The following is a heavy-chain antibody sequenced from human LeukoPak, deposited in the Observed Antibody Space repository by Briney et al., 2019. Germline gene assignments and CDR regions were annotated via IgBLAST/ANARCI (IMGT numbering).Heavy chain of an antibody. CDR2: FDPEDGET. CDR1: GYTLTELS. J-gene: IGHJ4*02. V-gene: IGHV1-24*01. CDR3: ATIMRRDYYDSSGYSVVYFDY. Sequence: ASVKVSCKVSGYTLTELSMHWVRQAPGKGLEWMGGFDPEDGETIYAQKFQGRATMTEDTSTDTAYMELSSLRSEDTAVYYCATIMRRDYYDSSGYSVVYFDYWGQGTLVTVSS. D-gene: IGHD3-22*01.